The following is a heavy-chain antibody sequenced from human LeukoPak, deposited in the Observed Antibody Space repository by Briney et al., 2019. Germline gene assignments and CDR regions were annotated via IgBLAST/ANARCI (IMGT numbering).Heavy chain of an antibody. V-gene: IGHV4-4*07. CDR2: IYTSGTT. Sequence: TSETLSLTCTVSGGSVNSYYWSWIRQPAGKGLEWIGRIYTSGTTNYNPSLKSRVSMSVDTSKNQFSLKLSSLTAADTAVYYCVRDGRGYCSSSSVCYSWFDPWGQGRLVAVSS. D-gene: IGHD2-2*01. CDR1: GGSVNSYY. CDR3: VRDGRGYCSSSSVCYSWFDP. J-gene: IGHJ5*02.